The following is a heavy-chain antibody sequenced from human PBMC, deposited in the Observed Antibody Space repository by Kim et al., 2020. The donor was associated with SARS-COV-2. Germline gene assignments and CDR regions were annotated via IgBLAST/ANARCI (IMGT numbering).Heavy chain of an antibody. D-gene: IGHD4-17*01. J-gene: IGHJ4*02. CDR2: VENSGDT. CDR1: GDSITRSTSY. CDR3: AGGHRGDLLDPVSK. Sequence: SETLSLTCTVSGDSITRSTSYWAWIRQPPGKGLEWIGSVENSGDTYYNTSLKSRVTISVDMSQNQISLKLTSVTAADTAVYYCAGGHRGDLLDPVSKWGQGTLVIVSS. V-gene: IGHV4-39*01.